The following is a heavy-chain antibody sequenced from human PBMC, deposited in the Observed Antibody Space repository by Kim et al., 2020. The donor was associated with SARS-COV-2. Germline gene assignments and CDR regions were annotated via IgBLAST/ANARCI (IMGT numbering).Heavy chain of an antibody. J-gene: IGHJ4*02. CDR3: ASVRNQHTIFGVADD. D-gene: IGHD3-3*01. V-gene: IGHV3-30*04. Sequence: GGSLRLSCAASGFTFSSYAMHWVRQAPGKGMEWVAVISYDGSNKYYVDSVKGRFTISRDNSKNTLYLQMNGLRAEDTAVYYCASVRNQHTIFGVADDWGQVTLGTDTS. CDR1: GFTFSSYA. CDR2: ISYDGSNK.